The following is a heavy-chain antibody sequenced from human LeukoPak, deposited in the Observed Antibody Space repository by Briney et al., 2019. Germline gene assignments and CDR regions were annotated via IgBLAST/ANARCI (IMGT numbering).Heavy chain of an antibody. CDR1: GYTFTSYY. CDR2: INPSGGST. J-gene: IGHJ4*02. V-gene: IGHV1-46*01. Sequence: SVKVSCKASGYTFTSYYMHWVGQAPGQWLEWMGIINPSGGSTSYAQKFQGRVTMTRDTSTSTVYMELSSLRSEDTAVYYCARDAAGLYSNTDHFDYWGQGTLVTVSS. D-gene: IGHD2-15*01. CDR3: ARDAAGLYSNTDHFDY.